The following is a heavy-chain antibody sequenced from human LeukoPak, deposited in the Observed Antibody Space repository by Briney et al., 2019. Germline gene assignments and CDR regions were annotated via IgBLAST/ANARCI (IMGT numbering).Heavy chain of an antibody. CDR1: GYTFTSYY. CDR3: ARAMAGYNFDY. CDR2: INPSGGST. V-gene: IGHV1-46*01. J-gene: IGHJ4*02. D-gene: IGHD6-19*01. Sequence: ASVKVSCKASGYTFTSYYMHWVRQAPGQGLEWMGIINPSGGSTSYAQKFQGRVTMTRDTSTSTAYMELSSLRSEDTAVYYCARAMAGYNFDYWGQGTLVTVSS.